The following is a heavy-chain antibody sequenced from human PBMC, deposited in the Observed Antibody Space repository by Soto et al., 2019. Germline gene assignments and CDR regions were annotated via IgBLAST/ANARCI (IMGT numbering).Heavy chain of an antibody. V-gene: IGHV1-2*02. CDR2: INPNSGGT. CDR1: GYTFTGYY. CDR3: ARVRFNWNYGNWFDP. Sequence: ASVKVSCKASGYTFTGYYMHWVRQAPGQGLEWMGWINPNSGGTNYAQKFQGRVTMTRDTSISTAYMELSRLRSDDTAVYYCARVRFNWNYGNWFDPWGQGTLVTVSS. D-gene: IGHD1-7*01. J-gene: IGHJ5*02.